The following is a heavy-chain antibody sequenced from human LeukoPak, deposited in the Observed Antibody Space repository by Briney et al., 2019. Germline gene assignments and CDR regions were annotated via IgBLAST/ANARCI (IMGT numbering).Heavy chain of an antibody. D-gene: IGHD2-21*01. Sequence: PGGSLRLSCAASGFTLSSYWMSWVRQAPGKGLEWVANIKQDGSEKYYVDSVKGRFTISRDNAKNSLYLQMNSLRAEDTAVYYCAREFLDYWGQGTLVTVSS. CDR1: GFTLSSYW. CDR2: IKQDGSEK. V-gene: IGHV3-7*01. CDR3: AREFLDY. J-gene: IGHJ4*02.